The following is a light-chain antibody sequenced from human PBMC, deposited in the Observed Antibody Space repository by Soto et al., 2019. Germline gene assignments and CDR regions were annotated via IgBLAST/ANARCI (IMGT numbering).Light chain of an antibody. CDR1: QSISSY. CDR3: QQYENLPT. V-gene: IGKV1-33*01. CDR2: DAS. J-gene: IGKJ5*01. Sequence: DVQMTQKPSSLSASVGDRVTITCGASQSISSYLKWYQQKPGRAPKLLIYDASNLEAGVPSRFRESGCGTDFTFTISRLQPEDIATYYCQQYENLPTFGQGTRLEV.